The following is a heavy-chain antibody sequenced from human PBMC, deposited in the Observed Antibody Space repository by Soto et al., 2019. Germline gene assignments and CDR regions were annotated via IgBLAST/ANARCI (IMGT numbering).Heavy chain of an antibody. CDR2: IIPILGIA. Sequence: ASVKVSCKASGGTFSSYTISWVRQAPGQGLEWMGRIIPILGIANYAQKFQGRVTITADKSTSTAYMELSSLRSEDTAVYYCLYYYGSGRNMDVWGKGTTVTVSS. CDR3: LYYYGSGRNMDV. CDR1: GGTFSSYT. J-gene: IGHJ6*03. V-gene: IGHV1-69*02. D-gene: IGHD3-10*01.